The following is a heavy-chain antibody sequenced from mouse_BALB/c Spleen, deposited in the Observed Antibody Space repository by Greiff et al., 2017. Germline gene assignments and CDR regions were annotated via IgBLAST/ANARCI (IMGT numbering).Heavy chain of an antibody. CDR2: INPSNGRT. J-gene: IGHJ2*01. CDR3: ATGRQLGLFDY. D-gene: IGHD3-2*01. Sequence: QVQLQQPGAELVKPGASVKLSCKASGYTFTSYWMHWVKQRPGQGLEWIGEINPSNGRTNYNEKFKSKATLTVDKSSSTAYMQLSSVTSEDSAVYCCATGRQLGLFDYWGQGTTLTVSA. CDR1: GYTFTSYW. V-gene: IGHV1S81*02.